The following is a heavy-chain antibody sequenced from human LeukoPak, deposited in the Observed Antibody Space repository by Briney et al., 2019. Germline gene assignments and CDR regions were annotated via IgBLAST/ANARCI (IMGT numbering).Heavy chain of an antibody. CDR2: IIPIFGTA. V-gene: IGHV1-69*05. J-gene: IGHJ5*02. D-gene: IGHD6-19*01. CDR3: ASCTPTQWTNWFDP. CDR1: GGTFSSYA. Sequence: SSVKVSCKASGGTFSSYAISWVRQAPGQGLEWMGGIIPIFGTANYAQKFQGRVTTTTDESTSTAYMELSSLRSEDTAVYYCASCTPTQWTNWFDPRGQGTLVTVSS.